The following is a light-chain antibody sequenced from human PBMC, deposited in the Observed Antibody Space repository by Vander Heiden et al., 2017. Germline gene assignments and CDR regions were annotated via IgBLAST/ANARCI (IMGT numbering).Light chain of an antibody. CDR2: RNN. CDR3: SSCDSSLSAWV. J-gene: IGLJ3*02. Sequence: QAGPTQTPSVSRGVRQTATLTCTGESINVGNEGAACLPQHQCHPPKLLFYRNNNLPSEISERLSASRSGHTASLTISGLQPEDEADYYCSSCDSSLSAWVFGGGTSLTVL. V-gene: IGLV10-54*01. CDR1: SINVGNEG.